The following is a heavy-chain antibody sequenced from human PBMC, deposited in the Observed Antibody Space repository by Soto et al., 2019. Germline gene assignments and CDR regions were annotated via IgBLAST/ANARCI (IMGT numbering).Heavy chain of an antibody. CDR2: IWFDGSNK. Sequence: QVQLVESGGGVVQPGRSLRLSCAASGFTFSSYGMHWVRQAPGKGLEWVAVIWFDGSNKYYADSVKGRFTISRDNSKNPLYRQMNSLRAEDTALYYCARDHDPETTHYYALDVWGQGTTVTVSS. J-gene: IGHJ6*02. CDR3: ARDHDPETTHYYALDV. CDR1: GFTFSSYG. V-gene: IGHV3-33*01. D-gene: IGHD3-3*01.